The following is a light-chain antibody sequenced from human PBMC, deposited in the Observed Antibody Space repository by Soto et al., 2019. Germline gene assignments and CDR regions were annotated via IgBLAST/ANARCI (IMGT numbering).Light chain of an antibody. Sequence: EILMTQSPATLSVSPGERATLSCRASQNVNSNLAWYQQKPGQAPRLLIYVASTRATGIPARFSGSGSGTEFTLTISSLQSEDSAVYYCQQYNNWPSWTFGQGTKVEIE. CDR2: VAS. CDR3: QQYNNWPSWT. J-gene: IGKJ1*01. CDR1: QNVNSN. V-gene: IGKV3-15*01.